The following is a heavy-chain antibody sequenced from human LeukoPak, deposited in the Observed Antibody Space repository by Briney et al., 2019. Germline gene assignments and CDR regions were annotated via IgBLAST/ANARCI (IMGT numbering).Heavy chain of an antibody. CDR1: GGSISSSGYS. CDR2: IYYSGST. D-gene: IGHD3-3*01. CDR3: ARQGSTGFWSGYPLDFDY. Sequence: PSETLSLTCAVSGGSISSSGYSWSWIRQPPGKGLEWIGSIYYSGSTYYNPSLKSRVTISVDTSKNQFSLKLSSVTAADTAVYYCARQGSTGFWSGYPLDFDYWGQGTLVTVSS. J-gene: IGHJ4*02. V-gene: IGHV4-30-2*03.